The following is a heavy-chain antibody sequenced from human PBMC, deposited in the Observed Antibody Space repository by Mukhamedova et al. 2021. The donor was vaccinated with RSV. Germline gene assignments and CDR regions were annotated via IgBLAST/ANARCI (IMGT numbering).Heavy chain of an antibody. J-gene: IGHJ4*02. D-gene: IGHD6-13*01. CDR3: AKDIRAAADIPTFDY. Sequence: VANIKQDGSEKYYVDSVKGRFTISRDNAKNSLYLQMNSLRAEDTALYYCAKDIRAAADIPTFDYWGQGTLVTVSS. CDR2: IKQDGSEK. V-gene: IGHV3-7*03.